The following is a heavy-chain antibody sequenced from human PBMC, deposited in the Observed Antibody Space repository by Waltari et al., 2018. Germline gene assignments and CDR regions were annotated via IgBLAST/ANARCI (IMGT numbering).Heavy chain of an antibody. Sequence: QVQLQESGPGLVKPSQTLSLTCTVSGGSISSGSYYWSWIRQPAGKGLEWIGRIYTSVGTNSIPSHKICVTISVDKSQTQFSLKLSSVPAADTAVYYCARDAEHCSSTSCYAPGWFDPWGQGTLVTVSS. D-gene: IGHD2-2*01. V-gene: IGHV4-61*02. J-gene: IGHJ5*02. CDR3: ARDAEHCSSTSCYAPGWFDP. CDR1: GGSISSGSYY. CDR2: IYTSVGT.